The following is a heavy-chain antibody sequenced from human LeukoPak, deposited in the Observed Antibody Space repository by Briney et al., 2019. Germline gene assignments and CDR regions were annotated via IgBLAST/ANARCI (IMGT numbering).Heavy chain of an antibody. CDR3: ARDLAAAGKSPDY. CDR2: ISRSGSTI. J-gene: IGHJ4*02. V-gene: IGHV3-48*03. D-gene: IGHD6-13*01. Sequence: PGGSLRLSCAASGFTFSSYEMNWVRQAPGKGLEWVSYISRSGSTIYYADSVKGRFTISRDNAKNSLYLQMNSLRAEDTAVYYCARDLAAAGKSPDYWGQGTLVTVSS. CDR1: GFTFSSYE.